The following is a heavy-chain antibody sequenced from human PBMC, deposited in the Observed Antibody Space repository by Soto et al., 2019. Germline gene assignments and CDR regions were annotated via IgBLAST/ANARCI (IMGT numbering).Heavy chain of an antibody. CDR1: GYTFTSYT. Sequence: ASVKVSCKASGYTFTSYTMHWVRQAPGQRLEWMGWINAGNGNTEYSQKFQGRVTFTRDTSASTAYMELSSLISEDTAVYYCARDVDYGDLDYWGQGTLVTVSS. CDR3: ARDVDYGDLDY. J-gene: IGHJ4*02. D-gene: IGHD4-17*01. CDR2: INAGNGNT. V-gene: IGHV1-3*01.